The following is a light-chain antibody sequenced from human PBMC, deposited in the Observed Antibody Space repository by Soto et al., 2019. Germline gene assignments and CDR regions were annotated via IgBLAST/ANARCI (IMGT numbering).Light chain of an antibody. CDR3: QVWDSSSDHVV. J-gene: IGLJ2*01. V-gene: IGLV3-21*02. Sequence: SYELTQPPSVSVAPGQTARITCGGKNIGSKSVHWYQQKPGQAPVLVVYDDSDRPSGIPERFSGSNSGNTATLTISRVEAGDEADYYCQVWDSSSDHVVFGGGTKLTV. CDR2: DDS. CDR1: NIGSKS.